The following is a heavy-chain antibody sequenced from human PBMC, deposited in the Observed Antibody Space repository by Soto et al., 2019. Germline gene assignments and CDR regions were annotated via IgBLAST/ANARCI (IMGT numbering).Heavy chain of an antibody. V-gene: IGHV1-18*01. Sequence: ASVKVSCKASGYTFTSYGISWVRQAPGQGLEWMGWISAYNGNTNYAQKLQGRVTMTTDTSTSTAYMELRSLRSDDTAVYYCARFLSGFCSGGSCYQWAFAYMAVWGKGTTVTVSS. CDR2: ISAYNGNT. J-gene: IGHJ6*03. CDR1: GYTFTSYG. D-gene: IGHD2-15*01. CDR3: ARFLSGFCSGGSCYQWAFAYMAV.